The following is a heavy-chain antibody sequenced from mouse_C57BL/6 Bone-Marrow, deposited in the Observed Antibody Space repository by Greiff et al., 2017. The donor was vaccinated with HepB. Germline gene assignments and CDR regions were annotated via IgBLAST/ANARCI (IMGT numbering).Heavy chain of an antibody. D-gene: IGHD3-2*02. CDR2: INPNNGGT. CDR1: GYTFTDYN. J-gene: IGHJ1*03. Sequence: EVQLQQSGPELVKPGASVKIPCKASGYTFTDYNMDWVKQSHGKSLEWIGDINPNNGGTIYNQKFKGKATLTVDKSSSTAYMELRSLPSEDTAVYYCARGDSSGPYWWFDVWGTGTTVTVSS. CDR3: ARGDSSGPYWWFDV. V-gene: IGHV1-18*01.